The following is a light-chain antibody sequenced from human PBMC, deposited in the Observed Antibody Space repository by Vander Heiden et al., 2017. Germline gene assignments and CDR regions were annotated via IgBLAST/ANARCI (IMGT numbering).Light chain of an antibody. CDR3: MIWHSSAYV. CDR1: SGINVAAYR. J-gene: IGLJ1*01. V-gene: IGLV5-45*03. Sequence: QAVLTQPSSLSASPGASASLTCALRSGINVAAYRIYWYQQKPGSPPQYLLSYKSDSDKQQGSGVPSRFSGSKDDSANAGILLISGLQSEDEADYYCMIWHSSAYVFGTGTKVTVL. CDR2: YKSDSDK.